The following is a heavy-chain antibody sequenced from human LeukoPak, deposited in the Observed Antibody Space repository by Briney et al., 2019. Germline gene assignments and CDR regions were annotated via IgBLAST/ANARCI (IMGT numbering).Heavy chain of an antibody. Sequence: SETLSLTCSVSGDSIRSYYWSWIRQPPGKGRQWIGYIYYSGSTNYNPSLKSRVTISVDTSKNQFSLKLSSVTAADTAVYYCARDRYSSSSGGWFDPWGQGTLVTVSS. D-gene: IGHD6-6*01. CDR3: ARDRYSSSSGGWFDP. V-gene: IGHV4-59*01. J-gene: IGHJ5*02. CDR1: GDSIRSYY. CDR2: IYYSGST.